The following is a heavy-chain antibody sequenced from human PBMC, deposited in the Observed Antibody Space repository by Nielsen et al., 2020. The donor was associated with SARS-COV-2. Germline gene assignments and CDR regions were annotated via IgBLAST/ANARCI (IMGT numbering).Heavy chain of an antibody. CDR3: ARDSYSYGYDY. CDR2: ISSSSSYI. V-gene: IGHV3-21*01. D-gene: IGHD5-18*01. CDR1: GFTFSSYS. J-gene: IGHJ4*02. Sequence: GESLKISCAAPGFTFSSYSMNWVRQAPGKGLEWVSSISSSSSYIYYADSVKGRFTISRDNAKNSLYLQMNSLRAEDTAVYYCARDSYSYGYDYWGQGTLVTVSS.